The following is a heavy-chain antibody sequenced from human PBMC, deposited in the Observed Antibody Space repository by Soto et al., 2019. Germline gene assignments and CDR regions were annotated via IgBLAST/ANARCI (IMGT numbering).Heavy chain of an antibody. CDR3: ARGEVVASNWFDP. CDR1: GGSIIDSGSFY. Sequence: PSETLSLTCSVSGGSIIDSGSFYWNWIRQHPGKGLEWIGYIYYSGATYYNRSLKGRVTMSLDASKNQFSLRLTSVTAADTAMYYCARGEVVASNWFDPWGQGTLVTVS. J-gene: IGHJ5*02. V-gene: IGHV4-31*03. D-gene: IGHD2-15*01. CDR2: IYYSGAT.